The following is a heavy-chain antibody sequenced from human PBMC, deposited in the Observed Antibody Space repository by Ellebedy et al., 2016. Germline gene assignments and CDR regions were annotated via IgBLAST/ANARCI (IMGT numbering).Heavy chain of an antibody. CDR3: ARGVGSGWFDP. CDR1: GFTVSTNY. J-gene: IGHJ5*02. CDR2: IFSDGNT. D-gene: IGHD2-15*01. Sequence: GGSLRLSCAASGFTVSTNYMKWVRQAPGKGLGWVSAIFSDGNTYYSDSVKGRFTISRDNSKNTLYLQMNSLRAEDTAVYYCARGVGSGWFDPWGQGTLVTVSS. V-gene: IGHV3-53*01.